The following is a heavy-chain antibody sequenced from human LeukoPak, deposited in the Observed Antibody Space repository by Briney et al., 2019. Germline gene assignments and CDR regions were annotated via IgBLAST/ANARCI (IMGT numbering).Heavy chain of an antibody. CDR2: IYYSGST. CDR1: GGSISSSSYY. Sequence: PSETLSLTCTVSGGSISSSSYYWGWIRQPPGKGLEWIGSIYYSGSTYYNPSLKSRVTISVDTSKNQFSLKLSSVTAADTAVYYCASSSTTPDAFDIWGQGTMVTVSS. V-gene: IGHV4-39*07. CDR3: ASSSTTPDAFDI. D-gene: IGHD2/OR15-2a*01. J-gene: IGHJ3*02.